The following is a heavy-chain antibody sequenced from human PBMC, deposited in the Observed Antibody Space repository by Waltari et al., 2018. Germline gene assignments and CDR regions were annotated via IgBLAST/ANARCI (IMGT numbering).Heavy chain of an antibody. D-gene: IGHD5-12*01. Sequence: QVQLVQSGPEVKKPGSSVKVSCTASGNTFNNYAISWVRQAPGQGLEWMGSVDPDLGSTNILQKFQYRVTLTADTVTRTAYMDLGSLRSEDTAIYYCARDPGGYDYNLYFRGLDVWGQGTTVTVSS. CDR3: ARDPGGYDYNLYFRGLDV. CDR1: GNTFNNYA. J-gene: IGHJ6*02. V-gene: IGHV1-69*14. CDR2: VDPDLGST.